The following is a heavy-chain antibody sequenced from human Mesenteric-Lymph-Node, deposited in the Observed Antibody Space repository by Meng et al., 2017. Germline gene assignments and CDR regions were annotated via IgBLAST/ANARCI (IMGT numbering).Heavy chain of an antibody. Sequence: ASVKVSCKASGGTFSSYAISWVRQAPGQGLEWMGIINPSGGSTSYAQKFQGRVTMTRDTSTSTVYMELSSLRSEDTAVYYCARDTGGGWRAFDYWGQGTLVTVSS. CDR3: ARDTGGGWRAFDY. D-gene: IGHD5-12*01. J-gene: IGHJ4*02. CDR1: GGTFSSYA. CDR2: INPSGGST. V-gene: IGHV1-46*01.